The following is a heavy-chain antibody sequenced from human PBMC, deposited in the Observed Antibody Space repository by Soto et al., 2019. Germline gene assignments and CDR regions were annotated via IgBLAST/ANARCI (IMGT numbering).Heavy chain of an antibody. CDR1: GFTFDDYA. Sequence: EVQLVESGGGLVQPGRSLRLSCAASGFTFDDYAMHWVRQAPGKGLEWVSGISWNSGSIGYADSVKGRFTISRDTAKNSLSLQMNSLRAEDTALYYCAKRFAYGDLWSHDAFDIWGQGTMVTVSS. CDR3: AKRFAYGDLWSHDAFDI. CDR2: ISWNSGSI. V-gene: IGHV3-9*01. J-gene: IGHJ3*02. D-gene: IGHD4-17*01.